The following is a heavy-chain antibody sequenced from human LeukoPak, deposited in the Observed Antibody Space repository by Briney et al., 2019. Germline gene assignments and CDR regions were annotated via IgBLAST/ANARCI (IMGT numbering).Heavy chain of an antibody. V-gene: IGHV3-21*01. CDR2: ISSSSSYI. Sequence: PGGSLRLSCAASGFTFSSYSMNWVRQAPGKGLEWVSSISSSSSYIYYADSVKGRFTISRDNAKNSLYLQMNSLRAEDTAVYYCARGGYDYVWGSYNWFDPWGQGTLVTVSS. J-gene: IGHJ5*02. CDR3: ARGGYDYVWGSYNWFDP. D-gene: IGHD3-16*01. CDR1: GFTFSSYS.